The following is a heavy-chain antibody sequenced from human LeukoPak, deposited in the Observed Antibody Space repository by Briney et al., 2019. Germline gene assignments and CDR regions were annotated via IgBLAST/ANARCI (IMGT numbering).Heavy chain of an antibody. J-gene: IGHJ6*04. CDR2: IKEDGGER. D-gene: IGHD3-10*02. CDR1: GFTFSVSW. CDR3: AELGITMIGGV. V-gene: IGHV3-7*01. Sequence: PGGSLRLSCAASGFTFSVSWMSWVPQAPGKGLEWVASIKEDGGERYYVDPVKGRFTISRDNAKNSLYLQMNSLRAEDTAVYYCAELGITMIGGVWGKGTTVTISS.